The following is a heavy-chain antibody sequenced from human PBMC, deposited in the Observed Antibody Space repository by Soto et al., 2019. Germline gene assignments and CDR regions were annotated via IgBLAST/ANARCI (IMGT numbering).Heavy chain of an antibody. CDR1: GYSFTNYW. V-gene: IGHV5-51*01. Sequence: GESLKISCNGSGYSFTNYWIGWVLQMPGKGLEWVGMIYPDDSDTKYSPSFQGQVTFSADKSINTAYLQWSSLKASDTAIYYCARLEWLSLAAWFDPWGQGTLVTVSS. D-gene: IGHD3-3*01. CDR2: IYPDDSDT. CDR3: ARLEWLSLAAWFDP. J-gene: IGHJ5*02.